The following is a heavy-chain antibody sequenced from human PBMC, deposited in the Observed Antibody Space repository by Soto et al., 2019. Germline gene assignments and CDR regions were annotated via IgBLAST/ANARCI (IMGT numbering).Heavy chain of an antibody. CDR1: GGSISSNAYY. CDR2: VYYSGSA. CDR3: ARRPKRGSYSWCFDY. J-gene: IGHJ4*02. Sequence: QLQLQESGPGLVKPSETLSLTCTVSGGSISSNAYYWGWIRQPPGKGLEWIGSVYYSGSANYNPPLKSRLTMSVDTSKNQFSLTLISVTAADTAVYYCARRPKRGSYSWCFDYWGQGTLVTVSS. D-gene: IGHD1-26*01. V-gene: IGHV4-39*01.